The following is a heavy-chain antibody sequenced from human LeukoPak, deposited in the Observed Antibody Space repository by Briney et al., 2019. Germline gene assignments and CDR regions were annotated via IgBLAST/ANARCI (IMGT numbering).Heavy chain of an antibody. Sequence: GGSLRLSCAASGFTFSNYGMHWVRRAPGKGLEWVAVISYDGSNKYHADSVKGRFTISRDNSKNTLYLQMNSLRAEDAAVYYCAKAPVTSCRGAYCYPFDYWGQGTLVTVSS. V-gene: IGHV3-30*18. CDR1: GFTFSNYG. CDR3: AKAPVTSCRGAYCYPFDY. D-gene: IGHD2-21*01. CDR2: ISYDGSNK. J-gene: IGHJ4*02.